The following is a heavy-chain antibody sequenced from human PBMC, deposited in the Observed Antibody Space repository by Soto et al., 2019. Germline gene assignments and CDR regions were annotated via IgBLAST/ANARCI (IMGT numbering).Heavy chain of an antibody. V-gene: IGHV3-48*03. CDR3: AGGCCGSDPSYFDY. Sequence: GGSLRLSCAASGFMVSNFEMSWVRQTPGKGPEWVSSIRSSGSDIYYADSVKGRFTISRDNVKNSLYLQMNSLRVEDTAIYYCAGGCCGSDPSYFDYWGQGTLVTVPS. CDR2: IRSSGSDI. D-gene: IGHD5-12*01. J-gene: IGHJ4*02. CDR1: GFMVSNFE.